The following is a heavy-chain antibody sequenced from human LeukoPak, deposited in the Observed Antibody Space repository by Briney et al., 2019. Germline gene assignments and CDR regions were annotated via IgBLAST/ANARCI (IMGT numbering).Heavy chain of an antibody. V-gene: IGHV3-30-3*02. J-gene: IGHJ4*02. CDR1: GFAFSTYA. D-gene: IGHD3-22*01. Sequence: GGSLRLSCAASGFAFSTYAMHWVRQAPGKGLEWVAVISYDGSVKYYADSVKGRFTISRDNSKNTLYLQMNSLRAEDTAVYYCAKAAYYYDSSGYAWDYWGQGTLVTVSS. CDR2: ISYDGSVK. CDR3: AKAAYYYDSSGYAWDY.